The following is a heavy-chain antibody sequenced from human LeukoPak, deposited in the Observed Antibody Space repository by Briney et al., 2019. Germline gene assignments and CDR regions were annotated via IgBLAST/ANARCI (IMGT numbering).Heavy chain of an antibody. V-gene: IGHV3-49*04. CDR2: IRSTTYDETT. CDR1: GFTFGDFV. J-gene: IGHJ4*02. D-gene: IGHD2-21*02. Sequence: GGSLRLSCTASGFTFGDFVMSWVRQAPGKGLEWVSFIRSTTYDETTEYAASVQGRFTISRDDFRGIAYLQMNSLKTEDTAVYYCARGCGGDCAAFDNWGQGTQVTVSS. CDR3: ARGCGGDCAAFDN.